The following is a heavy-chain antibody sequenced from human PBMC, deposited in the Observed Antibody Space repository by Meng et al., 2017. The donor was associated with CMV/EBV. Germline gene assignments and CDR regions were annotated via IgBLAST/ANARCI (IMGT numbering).Heavy chain of an antibody. J-gene: IGHJ4*02. CDR3: ARDVYYYDSSGYYIDY. V-gene: IGHV3-11*04. CDR2: ISSSGSTI. CDR1: GFTFSDYY. D-gene: IGHD3-22*01. Sequence: GESLKISCAASGFTFSDYYMSWIRQAPGKGLEWVSYISSSGSTIYYADSVKGRVTISRDNAKNSLYLQMNSLRADDTAVYYCARDVYYYDSSGYYIDYWGQGTLVTVSS.